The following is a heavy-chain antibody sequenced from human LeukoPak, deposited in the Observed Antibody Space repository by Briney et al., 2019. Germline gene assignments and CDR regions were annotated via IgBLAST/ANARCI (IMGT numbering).Heavy chain of an antibody. D-gene: IGHD6-13*01. V-gene: IGHV4-34*01. J-gene: IGHJ4*02. CDR2: IYHSGST. CDR3: ATLLYSSSYFDY. Sequence: SETLSLTCAVYGGSFSGYYWSWIRQPPGKGLEWIGSIYHSGSTYYNPSLKSRVTISVDTSKNQFSLKLSSVTAADTAVYYCATLLYSSSYFDYWGQGTLVTVSS. CDR1: GGSFSGYY.